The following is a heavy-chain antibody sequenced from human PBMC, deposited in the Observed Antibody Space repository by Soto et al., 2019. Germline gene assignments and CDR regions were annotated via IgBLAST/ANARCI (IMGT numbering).Heavy chain of an antibody. J-gene: IGHJ6*03. CDR1: GGSFSGYY. Sequence: QVQLQQWGAGLLKPSETLSLTCAVYGGSFSGYYWSWIRQPPGKGLEWIGEINHSGSTNYNPSLKSRVTVSVDKSKNQFSLKLSSVTAADTAVYYCARGSGCSSTSCYTSVYYMDVWGKGTTVTVSS. CDR3: ARGSGCSSTSCYTSVYYMDV. D-gene: IGHD2-2*02. V-gene: IGHV4-34*01. CDR2: INHSGST.